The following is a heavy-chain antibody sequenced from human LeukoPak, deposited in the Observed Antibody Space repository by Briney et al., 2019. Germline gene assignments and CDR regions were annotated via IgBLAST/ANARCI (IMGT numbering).Heavy chain of an antibody. CDR3: AGVFSGRRPFEL. CDR2: VYYRGAT. Sequence: PSETLSLTCTVSGDSITSYYWSWIRQPPGKGLEWIGYVYYRGATNYNPSLKTRVTTSIDTSKKQFSLKLSSVTAADTAVYFCAGVFSGRRPFELWGKGTLVTVSS. D-gene: IGHD3-10*01. J-gene: IGHJ4*02. CDR1: GDSITSYY. V-gene: IGHV4-59*01.